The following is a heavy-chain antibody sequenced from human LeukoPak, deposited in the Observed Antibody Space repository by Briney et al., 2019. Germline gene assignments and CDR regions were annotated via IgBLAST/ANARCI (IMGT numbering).Heavy chain of an antibody. CDR2: IYTSGST. J-gene: IGHJ5*02. CDR1: GGSISSGSYY. V-gene: IGHV4-61*02. Sequence: SETLSLTCTVSGGSISSGSYYWSWIRQPAGKGLEWIGRIYTSGSTNYNPSLKSRVTISVDTSKNQFSLKLSSVTAADTAVYYCARDYSSSWHRNWFDPWGQGTLVTVSS. D-gene: IGHD6-6*01. CDR3: ARDYSSSWHRNWFDP.